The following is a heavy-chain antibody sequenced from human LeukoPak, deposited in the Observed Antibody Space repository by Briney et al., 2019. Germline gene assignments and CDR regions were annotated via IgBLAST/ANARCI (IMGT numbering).Heavy chain of an antibody. D-gene: IGHD3-10*01. CDR3: ARQELRRYHYGSGSSYFDY. J-gene: IGHJ4*02. CDR2: IYYSGST. CDR1: GGSISSSSYY. V-gene: IGHV4-39*01. Sequence: SETLSLTCTVSGGSISSSSYYWGWIRQPPGKGLEWIGSIYYSGSTYYNPSLKSRVTISVDTSKNQFSLKLSSVTAADTAVYYCARQELRRYHYGSGSSYFDYWGQGTLVTVSS.